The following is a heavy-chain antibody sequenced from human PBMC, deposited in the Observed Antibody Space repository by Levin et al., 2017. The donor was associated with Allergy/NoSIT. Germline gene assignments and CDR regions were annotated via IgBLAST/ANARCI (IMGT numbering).Heavy chain of an antibody. V-gene: IGHV4-4*02. D-gene: IGHD3-10*01. CDR3: AREWGILSRGSGKTNWFDP. CDR1: GGSISSSNW. J-gene: IGHJ5*02. CDR2: IYHSGST. Sequence: PSETLSLTCAVSGGSISSSNWWSWVRQPPGKGLEWIGEIYHSGSTNYNPSLKSRVTISVDKSKNQFSLKLSSVTAADTAVYYCAREWGILSRGSGKTNWFDPWGQGTLVTVSS.